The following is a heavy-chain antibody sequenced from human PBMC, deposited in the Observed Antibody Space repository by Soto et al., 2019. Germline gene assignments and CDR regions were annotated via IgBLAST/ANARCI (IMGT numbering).Heavy chain of an antibody. CDR3: TTDHTGYSN. V-gene: IGHV3-15*04. J-gene: IGHJ3*01. Sequence: EVQLVESGGGLVKPGGSLRLSCAVSGFTFTNAWMSWVRQAPGKGLEWVGRIERKTDGGAIDYAAPVKGRFTISRDDSKNTLYLQMNSLKTEDTAVYYCTTDHTGYSNWGQGTMVTVSS. D-gene: IGHD5-12*01. CDR2: IERKTDGGAI. CDR1: GFTFTNAW.